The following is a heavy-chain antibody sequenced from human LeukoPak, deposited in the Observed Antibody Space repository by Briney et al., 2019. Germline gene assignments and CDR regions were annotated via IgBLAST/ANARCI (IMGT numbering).Heavy chain of an antibody. D-gene: IGHD3-10*01. CDR3: AKDSAFYYIDV. V-gene: IGHV3-30*02. Sequence: GGSLRLSCAASGFTFNNYGMHWVRQAPGKGLEWVAFIRYNGNNQYYADSVKGRFTISRDNSKNTLYLQMNSLKGDDTAVYYCAKDSAFYYIDVWDKGTTVTISS. CDR2: IRYNGNNQ. CDR1: GFTFNNYG. J-gene: IGHJ6*03.